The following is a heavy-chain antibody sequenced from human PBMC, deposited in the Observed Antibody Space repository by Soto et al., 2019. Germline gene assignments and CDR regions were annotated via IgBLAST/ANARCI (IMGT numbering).Heavy chain of an antibody. CDR1: GFSLRNARMG. CDR3: ARMLAVNYYYYYVDV. CDR2: ILSSDEK. D-gene: IGHD3-22*01. V-gene: IGHV2-26*01. Sequence: QVTLKESGPVLVKPTETLTLTCTVSGFSLRNARMGVSWIRQPPGKGLEWLAHILSSDEKSYNTSLKGRLTLSKDTSKSQVVLVMTDMDPVDTATYFCARMLAVNYYYYYVDVWGEGITVTVSS. J-gene: IGHJ6*03.